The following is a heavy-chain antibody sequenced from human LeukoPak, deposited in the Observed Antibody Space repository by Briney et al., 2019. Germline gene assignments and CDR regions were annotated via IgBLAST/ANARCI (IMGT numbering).Heavy chain of an antibody. Sequence: PGGSLRLSCRTSGFAFGDDAMSWFRQAPGKGLEWVSVIYSGGSTYYADSVKGRFTISRDNSKNTLYLQMNSLRAEDTAAYYCARDGYSYGWEYWGQGTLVTVSS. CDR1: GFAFGDDA. D-gene: IGHD5-18*01. CDR3: ARDGYSYGWEY. CDR2: IYSGGST. V-gene: IGHV3-66*01. J-gene: IGHJ4*02.